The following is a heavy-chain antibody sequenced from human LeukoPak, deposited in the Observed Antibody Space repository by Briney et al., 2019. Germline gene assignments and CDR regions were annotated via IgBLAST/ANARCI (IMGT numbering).Heavy chain of an antibody. CDR1: A. J-gene: IGHJ4*02. Sequence: AISWVRQAPGQGLEWMGGIIPMFDTADYAQKFQGRLTITADESTSTAYMELSSLRTEDTAVYYCARDLLGSHTSYSSGAWDFWGQGTLVTVSS. V-gene: IGHV1-69*01. CDR2: IIPMFDTA. D-gene: IGHD3-9*01. CDR3: ARDLLGSHTSYSSGAWDF.